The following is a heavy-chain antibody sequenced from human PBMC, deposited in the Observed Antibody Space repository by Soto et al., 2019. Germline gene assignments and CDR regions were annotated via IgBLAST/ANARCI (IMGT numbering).Heavy chain of an antibody. Sequence: EVQLVESGGGLVQPGRSLRLSCAASGFTFDDYAMHWVRQAPGKGLEWVSGISWNSGSIGYADSVKGRFTISRDNAKNSLYLQMNSLRAEDTALYYCEKVGGGSRYYFDYWGQGTLVTVSS. J-gene: IGHJ4*02. CDR3: EKVGGGSRYYFDY. CDR1: GFTFDDYA. CDR2: ISWNSGSI. D-gene: IGHD2-15*01. V-gene: IGHV3-9*01.